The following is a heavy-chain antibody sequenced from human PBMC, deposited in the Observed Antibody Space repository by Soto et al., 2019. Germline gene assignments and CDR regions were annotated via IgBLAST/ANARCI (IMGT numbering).Heavy chain of an antibody. D-gene: IGHD1-26*01. V-gene: IGHV4-30-4*01. CDR2: IYYSGST. CDR3: ASRRSRGRALLFDP. J-gene: IGHJ5*02. Sequence: QVQLQESGPGLVKPSQTLSLTCTVSGGSISSGDYYWTWIRQSPGKGLEWIGYIYYSGSTYYNPSLTSRVTISVDTSKHHFSLKLISVTAADTAVYYCASRRSRGRALLFDPWGQGTLVTVSS. CDR1: GGSISSGDYY.